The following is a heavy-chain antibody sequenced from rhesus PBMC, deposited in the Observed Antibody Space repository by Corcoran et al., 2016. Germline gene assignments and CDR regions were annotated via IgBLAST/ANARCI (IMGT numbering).Heavy chain of an antibody. J-gene: IGHJ4*01. V-gene: IGHV1-111*02. CDR2: CDPEAGEA. CDR1: GYTFTDYY. D-gene: IGHD4-23*01. CDR3: ATGGSKSLDY. Sequence: EVQLVQSGAEVKKPGASVKISCTASGYTFTDYYLHWVRPAPGKGLEWMGRCDPEAGEAIHAQKFQYRVTITADTSTDTDYIELSSLRSEDTAVYYCATGGSKSLDYWGQGVLVTVSS.